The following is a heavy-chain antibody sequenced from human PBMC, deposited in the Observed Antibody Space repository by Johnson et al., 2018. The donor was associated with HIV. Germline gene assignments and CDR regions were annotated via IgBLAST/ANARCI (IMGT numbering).Heavy chain of an antibody. CDR2: ISYDGSNK. CDR1: GFTFSSYA. Sequence: QVQLVESGGGVVQPGRSLRLSCAASGFTFSSYAMHWVRQAPGKGLEWVAVISYDGSNKYYADSVKGRFTISRDNSKNTLYLQMNSLRAEDTALYYCASSLHYYDSSGYRGAFDIWGQGTMVTVSS. J-gene: IGHJ3*02. D-gene: IGHD3-22*01. CDR3: ASSLHYYDSSGYRGAFDI. V-gene: IGHV3-30-3*01.